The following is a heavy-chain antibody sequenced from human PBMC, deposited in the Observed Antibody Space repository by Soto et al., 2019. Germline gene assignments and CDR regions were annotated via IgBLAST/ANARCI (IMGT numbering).Heavy chain of an antibody. CDR1: GFTFSNYN. D-gene: IGHD3-16*01. J-gene: IGHJ4*02. CDR2: TSSSSSYI. V-gene: IGHV3-21*01. Sequence: EVQLVESGGGLVKPGGSLRLSCAASGFTFSNYNMNWVRQAPGKGLEWVSSTSSSSSYIYYADSVKGRFTISRDNAKNSLYLQKNSRRAEDTAGYYGGRGGGDSPYFDYWGQGTLVTVSS. CDR3: GRGGGDSPYFDY.